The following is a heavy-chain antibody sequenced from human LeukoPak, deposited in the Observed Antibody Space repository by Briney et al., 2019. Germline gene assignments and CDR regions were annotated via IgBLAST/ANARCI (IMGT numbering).Heavy chain of an antibody. V-gene: IGHV3-23*01. D-gene: IGHD3-22*01. Sequence: PGGSLRLSCASSGFTFSSYAMSLVRQAPGKGLEWVSTIGGTGVRTYYADSVKGRFTISRDNSKNTLYLQINSLRAEDTAVYYCARASGGYYYYPSWYFDLWGRGTLVTVSS. CDR3: ARASGGYYYYPSWYFDL. J-gene: IGHJ2*01. CDR1: GFTFSSYA. CDR2: IGGTGVRT.